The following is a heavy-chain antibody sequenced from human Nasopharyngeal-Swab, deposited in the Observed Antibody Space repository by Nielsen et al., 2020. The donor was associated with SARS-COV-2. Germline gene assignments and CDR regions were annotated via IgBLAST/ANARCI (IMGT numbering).Heavy chain of an antibody. Sequence: SETLSLTCAISGDSVSSNSAAWNWIRQSPSRGLEWLGRTYYRSKWYNDYAVSVKSRITINPDTSKNQFSLQLNSVTPEDMAVYYCARDLLWFGELSLEFGNGMDVWGQGTTVTVSS. D-gene: IGHD3-10*01. V-gene: IGHV6-1*01. CDR1: GDSVSSNSAA. CDR3: ARDLLWFGELSLEFGNGMDV. J-gene: IGHJ6*02. CDR2: TYYRSKWYN.